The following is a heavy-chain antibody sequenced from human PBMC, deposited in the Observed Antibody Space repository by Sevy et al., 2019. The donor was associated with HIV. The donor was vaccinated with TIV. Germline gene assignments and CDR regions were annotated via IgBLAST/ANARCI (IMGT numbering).Heavy chain of an antibody. J-gene: IGHJ4*02. CDR3: ARSGQQQLVLRHFDY. D-gene: IGHD6-13*01. CDR2: IIPIFGTA. Sequence: ASVKVSCKASGGTFSSYAISWVRQAPGQGLEWMGGIIPIFGTANYAQKFQGRVTITADESTITAYMELSSLRSEDTAVYYCARSGQQQLVLRHFDYWGQGTLVTVSS. V-gene: IGHV1-69*13. CDR1: GGTFSSYA.